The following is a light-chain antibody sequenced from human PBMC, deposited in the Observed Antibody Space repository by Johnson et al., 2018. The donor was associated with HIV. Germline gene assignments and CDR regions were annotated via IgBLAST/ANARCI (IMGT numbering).Light chain of an antibody. CDR3: GTWDSSLRAPYV. Sequence: QSVLTQPPSVSAAPGQKVTISCSGSSSNIGNNYVSWYQQLPGTAPKLLISDNNKRPSGIPDRFSGSRSGTSATLVISGLTPGDEADYYCGTWDSSLRAPYVFGTGTKVTVL. J-gene: IGLJ1*01. V-gene: IGLV1-51*01. CDR2: DNN. CDR1: SSNIGNNY.